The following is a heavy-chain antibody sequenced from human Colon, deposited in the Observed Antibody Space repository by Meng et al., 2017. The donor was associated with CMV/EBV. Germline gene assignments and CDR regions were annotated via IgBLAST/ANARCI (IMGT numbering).Heavy chain of an antibody. J-gene: IGHJ4*02. CDR2: IRSDGGAT. D-gene: IGHD6-19*01. CDR3: VRSSGWSLFDY. CDR1: GYTFSDYY. Sequence: QVQLMQSGAGVKGPGASVNVSCKTSGYTFSDYYMHWVRQAPGQGLEWMGWIRSDGGATNYAQKFRGRVTMTRDASVSTAYMELSGLTSDDTAVYFCVRSSGWSLFDYWGPGALVTVSS. V-gene: IGHV1-2*02.